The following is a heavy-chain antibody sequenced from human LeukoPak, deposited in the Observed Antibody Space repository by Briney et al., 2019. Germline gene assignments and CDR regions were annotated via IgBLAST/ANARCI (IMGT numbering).Heavy chain of an antibody. J-gene: IGHJ4*02. Sequence: PGGSLRLSCAASGFTFDDYAMHWVRQAPGKGLEWVSGISRNSGSIGYADSVKGRFTISRDNAKNSLYLQMNSLRAEDTAVYYCAKGMLDYWGQGTLVTVSS. D-gene: IGHD3-10*02. CDR3: AKGMLDY. CDR1: GFTFDDYA. V-gene: IGHV3-9*01. CDR2: ISRNSGSI.